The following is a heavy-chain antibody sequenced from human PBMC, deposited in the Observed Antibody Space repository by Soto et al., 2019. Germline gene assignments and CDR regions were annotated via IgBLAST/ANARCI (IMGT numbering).Heavy chain of an antibody. J-gene: IGHJ4*02. CDR1: GFTFSSYG. CDR2: ISYDGSNK. CDR3: AKDLISGSQIDY. Sequence: HPGGSLRLSCAASGFTFSSYGMHWVRQAPGKGLEWVAVISYDGSNKYYADSVKGRFTISRDNSKNTLYLQMNSLRAEDTAVYYCAKDLISGSQIDYWGQGTLVTVSS. V-gene: IGHV3-30*18. D-gene: IGHD1-26*01.